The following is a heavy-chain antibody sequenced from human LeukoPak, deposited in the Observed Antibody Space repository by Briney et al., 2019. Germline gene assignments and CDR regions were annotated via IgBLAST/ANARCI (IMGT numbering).Heavy chain of an antibody. J-gene: IGHJ4*02. V-gene: IGHV4-34*01. CDR2: INHSGST. CDR1: GGSFSGYY. D-gene: IGHD1-26*01. CDR3: ARWANGYAKRIVGATRAYFDY. Sequence: PSETLSLTCAVYGGSFSGYYWSWIRQPPGKGLEWIGEINHSGSTNYNPSLKSRVTISVDTSKNQFSLKLSSVTAADTAVYYCARWANGYAKRIVGATRAYFDYWGQGTLVTVSS.